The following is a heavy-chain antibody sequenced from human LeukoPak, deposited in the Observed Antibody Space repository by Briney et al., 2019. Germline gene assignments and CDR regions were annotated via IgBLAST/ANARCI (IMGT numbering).Heavy chain of an antibody. CDR1: GFTFSSYS. CDR2: ISSSSTI. CDR3: ARSPEHYYDSSGTPEAHY. V-gene: IGHV3-48*01. J-gene: IGHJ4*02. Sequence: GGSLRLSCAASGFTFSSYSMNWVRQAPGKGLEWVSYISSSSTIYYADSVKGRFTISRENSKNTLYLQMNSLRAEDTAVYYCARSPEHYYDSSGTPEAHYWGQGTLVTVSS. D-gene: IGHD3-22*01.